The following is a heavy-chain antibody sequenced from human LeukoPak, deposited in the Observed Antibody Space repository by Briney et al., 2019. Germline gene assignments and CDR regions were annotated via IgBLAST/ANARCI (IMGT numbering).Heavy chain of an antibody. CDR1: GFPFSGFY. V-gene: IGHV3-11*06. Sequence: GGSLRLSCAASGFPFSGFYMTWIRQAPGKGPEWLSDISSSGDYTDYADSVKGRFTVSRDNTKNSLYLQMTSLRAEDTAVYYCARAAVTLELLSEHYYFDYWGQGVLVTVSS. CDR2: ISSSGDYT. J-gene: IGHJ4*02. D-gene: IGHD2-21*01. CDR3: ARAAVTLELLSEHYYFDY.